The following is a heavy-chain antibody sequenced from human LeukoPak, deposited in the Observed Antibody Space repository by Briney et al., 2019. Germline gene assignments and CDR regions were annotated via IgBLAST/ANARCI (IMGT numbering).Heavy chain of an antibody. V-gene: IGHV3-33*01. J-gene: IGHJ5*02. CDR3: ARDGCSGGTCLIDP. CDR2: IWYDARDQ. D-gene: IGHD2-15*01. Sequence: GGSLRVSCAASGFTFSNFGMHWIRQAPGNGLEWVALIWYDARDQNYADSVKGRFTISRDNSKNTLYLQMNSLRVEDTAVYYCARDGCSGGTCLIDPWGQGTLVTVSS. CDR1: GFTFSNFG.